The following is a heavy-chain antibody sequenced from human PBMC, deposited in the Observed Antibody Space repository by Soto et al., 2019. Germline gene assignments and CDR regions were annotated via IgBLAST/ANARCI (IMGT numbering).Heavy chain of an antibody. CDR1: GCTVSSYW. CDR3: ARSGDCGGASSSYDAFDI. Sequence: GGSLRLSCAAAGCTVSSYWMNWVRQAPGKGLERVANRNQDGSEKHCVDSVRGRFTISRDNAKKSLYLQMNSLRAEDTAVFYSARSGDCGGASSSYDAFDIWRQGTMVTVSS. D-gene: IGHD2-21*01. V-gene: IGHV3-7*03. J-gene: IGHJ3*02. CDR2: RNQDGSEK.